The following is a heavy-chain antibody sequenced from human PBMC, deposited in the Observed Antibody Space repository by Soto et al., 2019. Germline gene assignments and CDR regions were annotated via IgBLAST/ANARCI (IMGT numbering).Heavy chain of an antibody. CDR3: ARGVYNSIFGVVSLDV. CDR2: SHHSGCA. J-gene: IGHJ4*02. V-gene: IGHV4-34*01. D-gene: IGHD3-3*01. Sequence: QVQLQQWGAGLLKPSETLSLTYAVYGESFRGYYWTWIRQPPGKGLEWIGESHHSGCADYNPPFKSEVALSRGTSTNQFSLKLSSVTAADTAGYYCARGVYNSIFGVVSLDVWGQGTPVIVSS. CDR1: GESFRGYY.